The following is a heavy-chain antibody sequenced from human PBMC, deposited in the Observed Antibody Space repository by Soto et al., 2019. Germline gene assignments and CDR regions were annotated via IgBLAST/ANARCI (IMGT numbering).Heavy chain of an antibody. Sequence: LSLNCTVSGGSVTSSSYYWGWIRQPPGKGLEGIGGIYYSGGANYNSSLKRRFTISVDTANNQFSLRIRSLTAADTAVYYCGRVVEGATRHTYLDSWGQGTLFTVSS. CDR1: GGSVTSSSYY. D-gene: IGHD2-15*01. V-gene: IGHV4-39*01. J-gene: IGHJ4*02. CDR3: GRVVEGATRHTYLDS. CDR2: IYYSGGA.